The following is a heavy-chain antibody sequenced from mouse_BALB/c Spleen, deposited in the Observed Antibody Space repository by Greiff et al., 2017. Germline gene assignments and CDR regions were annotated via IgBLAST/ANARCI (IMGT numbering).Heavy chain of an antibody. CDR1: GYSITSDYA. V-gene: IGHV3-2*02. CDR2: ISYSGST. CDR3: ARHPLDY. J-gene: IGHJ4*01. Sequence: DVKLQESGPGLVKPSQSLSLTCTVTGYSITSDYAWNWIRQFPGNKLEWMGYISYSGSTSYNPSLKSRISITRDTSKNQFFLQLNSVTTEDTATYYCARHPLDYWGQGTSVTVSS.